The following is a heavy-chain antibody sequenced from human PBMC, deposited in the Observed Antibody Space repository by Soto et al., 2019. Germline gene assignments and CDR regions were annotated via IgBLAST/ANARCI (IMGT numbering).Heavy chain of an antibody. D-gene: IGHD2-21*02. Sequence: QVQLVQSGAEVKKPGSSVKVSCKASGGTFSSYALSWVRPAPGQGLEWMGGIIPIFGTANYTQKFQGRVTITEDKSTSTAYMELSSLRSEDTAVYYCARGKDCGGDCYAEYFQHWGQGTLVTVSS. J-gene: IGHJ1*01. V-gene: IGHV1-69*06. CDR2: IIPIFGTA. CDR3: ARGKDCGGDCYAEYFQH. CDR1: GGTFSSYA.